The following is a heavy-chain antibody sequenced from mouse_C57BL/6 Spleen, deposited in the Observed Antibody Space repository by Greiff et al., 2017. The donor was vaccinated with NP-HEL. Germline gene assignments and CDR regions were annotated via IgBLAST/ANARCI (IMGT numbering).Heavy chain of an antibody. CDR1: GYAFSSSW. J-gene: IGHJ2*01. V-gene: IGHV1-82*01. CDR2: IYPGDGDT. D-gene: IGHD1-1*01. CDR3: ARRSTTVVGGTGYFDY. Sequence: VQLVESGPELVKPGASVKISCKASGYAFSSSWMNWVKQRPGKGLEWIGRIYPGDGDTNYNGKFKGKATLTADKSSSTAYMQLSSLTSEDSAVYFCARRSTTVVGGTGYFDYWGQGTTLTVSS.